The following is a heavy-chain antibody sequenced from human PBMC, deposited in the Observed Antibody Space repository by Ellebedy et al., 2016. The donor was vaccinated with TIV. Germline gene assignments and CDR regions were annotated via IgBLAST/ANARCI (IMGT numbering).Heavy chain of an antibody. CDR2: ISGSGGST. CDR3: ARKPCSGGSCYFVYSDY. J-gene: IGHJ4*02. CDR1: GFTFSSYA. Sequence: GESLKISXAASGFTFSSYAMSWVRQAPGKGLEWVSAISGSGGSTYYADSVKGRFTISRDNAKNSLYLQMNSLRDEDTAVYYCARKPCSGGSCYFVYSDYWGQGTLVTVSS. D-gene: IGHD2-15*01. V-gene: IGHV3-23*01.